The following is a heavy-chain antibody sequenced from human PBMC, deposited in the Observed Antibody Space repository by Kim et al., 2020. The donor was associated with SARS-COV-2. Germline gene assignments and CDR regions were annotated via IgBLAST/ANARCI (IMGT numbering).Heavy chain of an antibody. J-gene: IGHJ6*02. CDR1: GFTFSSYG. D-gene: IGHD6-19*01. CDR3: AKEGQYSSGWYTAYYYYYGMDV. CDR2: IWYDGSNK. V-gene: IGHV3-33*06. Sequence: GGSLRLSCAASGFTFSSYGMHCVRQAPGKGLEWVAVIWYDGSNKYYADSVKGRFTISRDNSKNTLYLQMNSLRAEDTAVYYCAKEGQYSSGWYTAYYYYYGMDVWGQGTTVTVSS.